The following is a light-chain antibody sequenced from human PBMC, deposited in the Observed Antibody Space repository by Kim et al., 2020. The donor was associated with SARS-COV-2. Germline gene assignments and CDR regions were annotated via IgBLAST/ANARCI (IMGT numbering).Light chain of an antibody. CDR1: QSISSY. J-gene: IGKJ1*01. V-gene: IGKV1-39*01. CDR3: QQSYSTPRT. CDR2: AAS. Sequence: AAGGDRDNITCRASQSISSYLNWYQQKPGKAPKLLIYAASSLQSGVPSRFSGSGSGTDFTLTISSLQPEDFATYYCQQSYSTPRTFGQGTKVDIK.